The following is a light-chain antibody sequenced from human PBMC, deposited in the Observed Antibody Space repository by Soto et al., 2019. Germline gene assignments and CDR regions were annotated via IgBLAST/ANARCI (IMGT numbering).Light chain of an antibody. CDR1: SSDVGGYNV. CDR2: EVN. J-gene: IGLJ7*01. Sequence: QSVLTQPASVSGSPGQSITFSCTGTSSDVGGYNVVSWYQQHPGRAPKLIISEVNKRPSGISDRFSGSKSGSTASLTISGLQAEDEADYYCSSYAGTTTHTVFGGGNQLTVL. CDR3: SSYAGTTTHTV. V-gene: IGLV2-23*02.